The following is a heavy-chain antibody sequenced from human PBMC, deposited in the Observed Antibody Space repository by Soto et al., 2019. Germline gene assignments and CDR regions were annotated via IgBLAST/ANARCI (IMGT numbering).Heavy chain of an antibody. J-gene: IGHJ6*02. D-gene: IGHD3-3*01. CDR1: GGSISSYY. Sequence: PSETLSLTCTVSGGSISSYYWSWIRQPPGKGLEWIGYIYYSGSTNYNPSLKSRVTISVDTSKNQFSLKLSSVTAADTAVYYCARDVRTYYDFWSGSEYPFGYYYYGMDVWGQGTTVTVSS. CDR2: IYYSGST. V-gene: IGHV4-59*01. CDR3: ARDVRTYYDFWSGSEYPFGYYYYGMDV.